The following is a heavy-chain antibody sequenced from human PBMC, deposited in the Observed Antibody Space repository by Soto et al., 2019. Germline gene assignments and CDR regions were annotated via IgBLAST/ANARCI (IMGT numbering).Heavy chain of an antibody. CDR2: IIPILGIA. V-gene: IGHV1-69*08. J-gene: IGHJ6*02. CDR1: GGTFSSYT. Sequence: QVQLVQSGAEVKKPGSSVKVSCKASGGTFSSYTISWVRQAPGQGLEWMGRIIPILGIANYAQKFQGRVTITAAKSTSTDYMERSSLRSEDTAVYYCARDRRDYGDYTYYYYCGMDVWGQGTTVTVSS. D-gene: IGHD4-17*01. CDR3: ARDRRDYGDYTYYYYCGMDV.